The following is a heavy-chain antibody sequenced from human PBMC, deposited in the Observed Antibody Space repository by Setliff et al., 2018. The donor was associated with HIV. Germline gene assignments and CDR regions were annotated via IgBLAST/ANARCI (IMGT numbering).Heavy chain of an antibody. D-gene: IGHD3-3*01. V-gene: IGHV4-4*02. CDR1: GGSIRSNDW. CDR2: IHHSGST. Sequence: SETLSLTCTVSGGSIRSNDWWSWVRQPPGKGLELIGEIHHSGSTNYNPSLKSRVTISVDKSKNQFSLKMNSMTAADTAVYYCARGSVPSWSGFPHYFDYWGQGSLVTVSS. J-gene: IGHJ4*02. CDR3: ARGSVPSWSGFPHYFDY.